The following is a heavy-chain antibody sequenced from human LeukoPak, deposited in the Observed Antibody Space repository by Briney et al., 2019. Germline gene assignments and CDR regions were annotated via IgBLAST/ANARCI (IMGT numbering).Heavy chain of an antibody. V-gene: IGHV1-18*01. Sequence: ASVKVSCKASGYTFTSYGISWVRQAPGQGLEWMGWISAYNGNTNYAQKLQGRVTMTTDTSTSTAYMELRSLRSDDTAVYYCARFSGSAGSYWNAFDIWGQGTMVTVSS. J-gene: IGHJ3*02. D-gene: IGHD1-26*01. CDR3: ARFSGSAGSYWNAFDI. CDR2: ISAYNGNT. CDR1: GYTFTSYG.